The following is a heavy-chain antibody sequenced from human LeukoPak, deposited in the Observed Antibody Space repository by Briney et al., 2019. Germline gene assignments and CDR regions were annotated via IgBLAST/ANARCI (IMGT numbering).Heavy chain of an antibody. D-gene: IGHD4-17*01. Sequence: SETLSLTCTVSGGSISSYYWSWIRQPAGKGLEWIGYIYYSGSTNYNPSLKSRVTISVDTSKNQFSLKLSSVTAADTAVYYCARGTVGYYYYMDVWGKGTTVTVSS. J-gene: IGHJ6*03. CDR3: ARGTVGYYYYMDV. V-gene: IGHV4-59*01. CDR1: GGSISSYY. CDR2: IYYSGST.